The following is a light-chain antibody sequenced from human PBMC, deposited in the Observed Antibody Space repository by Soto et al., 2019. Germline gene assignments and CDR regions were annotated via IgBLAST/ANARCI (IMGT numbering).Light chain of an antibody. CDR1: QSVSFN. CDR2: GAS. V-gene: IGKV3-15*01. Sequence: EIVMTQSPATLSVSPGERATLSCRASQSVSFNLAWYQQKPGQAPRLLIYGASTRATGIPARFSGSGSGTEFTLTISSLQSEDFAVHYCQQYDNWPPLTFGQGNKVDIK. J-gene: IGKJ1*01. CDR3: QQYDNWPPLT.